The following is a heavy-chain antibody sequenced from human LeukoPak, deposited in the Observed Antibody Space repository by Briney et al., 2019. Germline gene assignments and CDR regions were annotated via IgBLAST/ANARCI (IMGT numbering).Heavy chain of an antibody. CDR3: ARLGGSYYEYYFDY. Sequence: SETLSLTCAVSGYSISSGYYWGWIRQPPGKGLEWIGSIYHSGSTYYNPSLKSRVTISVDTSKNQFSPKLSSVTAADTAVYYCARLGGSYYEYYFDYWGQGTLVTVSS. CDR2: IYHSGST. V-gene: IGHV4-38-2*01. D-gene: IGHD1-26*01. J-gene: IGHJ4*02. CDR1: GYSISSGYY.